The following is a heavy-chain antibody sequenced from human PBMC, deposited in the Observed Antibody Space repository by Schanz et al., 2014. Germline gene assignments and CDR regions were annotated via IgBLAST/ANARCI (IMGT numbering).Heavy chain of an antibody. CDR1: GYTFSSHG. CDR2: INTANGNA. J-gene: IGHJ4*01. Sequence: QVQLVQSGAELKKPGASVKVSCKASGYTFSSHGIHWLRQAPGQSLEWMGWINTANGNAKYSANFQARVTITRDTSTTTANTEMTILRSEYTDIADYSRAHAYCDGVTGYYASFDIWGQGTLVTISS. D-gene: IGHD2-21*01. CDR3: SRAHAYCDGVTGYYASFDI. V-gene: IGHV1-3*04.